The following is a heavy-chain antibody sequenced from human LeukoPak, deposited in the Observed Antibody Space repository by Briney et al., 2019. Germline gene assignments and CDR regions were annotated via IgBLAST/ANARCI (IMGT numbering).Heavy chain of an antibody. D-gene: IGHD2-15*01. V-gene: IGHV3-23*01. Sequence: GGSLRLSCSASGFTFSSYAMSWVRQAPGKGLEWVSAISGSGGSTHYADSVKGRFTISRDNSKNTLYLQMNSLRAEDTAVYYCAKDKRYCSGGSCQYFQHWGQGTLVTVSS. CDR1: GFTFSSYA. CDR2: ISGSGGST. J-gene: IGHJ1*01. CDR3: AKDKRYCSGGSCQYFQH.